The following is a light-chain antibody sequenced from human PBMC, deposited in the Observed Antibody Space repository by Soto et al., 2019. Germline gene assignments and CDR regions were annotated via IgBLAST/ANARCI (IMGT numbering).Light chain of an antibody. Sequence: QSVLTQPASVSGSPGQSITISCTGTSSDVGGYNYVSWYQQHPGKAPKFMIYDVSNRPSGVSTRFFGSKSGNPPSLTISGLKAENKADNNCNSYTPTTTRQMFFGTG. CDR1: SSDVGGYNY. CDR2: DVS. J-gene: IGLJ1*01. CDR3: NSYTPTTTRQMF. V-gene: IGLV2-14*01.